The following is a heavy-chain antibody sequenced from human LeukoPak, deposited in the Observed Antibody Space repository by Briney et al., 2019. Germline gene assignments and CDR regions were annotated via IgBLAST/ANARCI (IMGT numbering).Heavy chain of an antibody. D-gene: IGHD1-1*01. V-gene: IGHV3-7*04. CDR3: ARENGDWYFDL. J-gene: IGHJ2*01. Sequence: PGGSLRLSCAASGFTFSSYGMHWVRQAPGKGLEWVANIKEDGSEKYYVDSVKGRFTISRDNAKKSLSLQMNSLRAEDTAVYYCARENGDWYFDLWGRGTLVTVSS. CDR2: IKEDGSEK. CDR1: GFTFSSYG.